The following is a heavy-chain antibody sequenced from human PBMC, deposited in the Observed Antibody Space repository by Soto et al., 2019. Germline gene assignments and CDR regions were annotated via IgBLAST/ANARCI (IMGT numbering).Heavy chain of an antibody. CDR2: ISGSGGST. CDR3: AKAHGGITMIVVFRTGAFDI. CDR1: GFTFSSYA. V-gene: IGHV3-23*01. D-gene: IGHD3-22*01. Sequence: GGSLRLSCAASGFTFSSYAMSWVRQAPGKGLEWVSAISGSGGSTHYADSVKGRFTISRDNSKNTLYLQMNSLRAEDTAVYYWAKAHGGITMIVVFRTGAFDIWGEGTMVTV. J-gene: IGHJ3*02.